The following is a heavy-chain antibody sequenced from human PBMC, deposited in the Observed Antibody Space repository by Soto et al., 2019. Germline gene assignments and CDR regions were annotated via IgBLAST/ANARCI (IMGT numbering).Heavy chain of an antibody. CDR1: GGSISSGGYS. J-gene: IGHJ4*02. D-gene: IGHD4-17*01. Sequence: QLQLQESGSGLVKPSQTLSITCAVSGGSISSGGYSWSWIRQPPVKGLEWIGYIYHSGSTYYNPSLKSRVTISLDRSKKQFSLKLSSLTAAETAVYYCARGMTTVTTLDYWGQGTLVTVSS. V-gene: IGHV4-30-2*01. CDR3: ARGMTTVTTLDY. CDR2: IYHSGST.